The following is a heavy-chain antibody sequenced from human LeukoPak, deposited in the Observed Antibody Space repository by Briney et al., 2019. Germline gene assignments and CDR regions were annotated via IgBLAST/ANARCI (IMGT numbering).Heavy chain of an antibody. V-gene: IGHV1-8*01. Sequence: ASVKVSCKASGYTFTSYDINWVRQATGQGLEWMGWMNPNSGNTGYAQKFQGRVTMTRNTSISTAYMELSSLRSKDTAVYYCARAVIVGASLVDYWGQGTLVTVSS. D-gene: IGHD1-26*01. CDR2: MNPNSGNT. CDR3: ARAVIVGASLVDY. CDR1: GYTFTSYD. J-gene: IGHJ4*02.